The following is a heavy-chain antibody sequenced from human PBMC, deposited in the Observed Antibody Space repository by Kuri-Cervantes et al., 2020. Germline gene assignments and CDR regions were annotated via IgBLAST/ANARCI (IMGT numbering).Heavy chain of an antibody. CDR1: GFTFSNYI. J-gene: IGHJ6*02. Sequence: LSLTCVASGFTFSNYIMHWVRQAPGSGLEWVALIESDGVNKFYADSVKGRFIISRDNSKNTLYLQMNSLRAEDTAVYYCAREGPYWARYYYYGMDVWGQGTTVTVSS. V-gene: IGHV3-30*03. CDR3: AREGPYWARYYYYGMDV. D-gene: IGHD2-8*02. CDR2: IESDGVNK.